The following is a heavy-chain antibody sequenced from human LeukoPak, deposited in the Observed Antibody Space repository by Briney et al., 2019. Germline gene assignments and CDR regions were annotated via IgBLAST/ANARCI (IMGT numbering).Heavy chain of an antibody. V-gene: IGHV3-7*05. J-gene: IGHJ4*02. D-gene: IGHD1-26*01. Sequence: GGSLRLSCAASGFTFSTYWMSWVRQAPGKGLQWAVNIKPDGSEKYYVDSVKGRFTISRDNAKNSVDLQVNSLRVEDTAVYYCARGQSWAFDFWGQGTLVTVSS. CDR1: GFTFSTYW. CDR2: IKPDGSEK. CDR3: ARGQSWAFDF.